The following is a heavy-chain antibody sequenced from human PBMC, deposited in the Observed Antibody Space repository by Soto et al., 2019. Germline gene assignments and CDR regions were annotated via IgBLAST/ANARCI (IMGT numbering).Heavy chain of an antibody. D-gene: IGHD6-13*01. V-gene: IGHV4-39*01. J-gene: IGHJ2*01. CDR3: ATPYSSSWYLEYWYFDL. CDR1: GGSISSSSYY. CDR2: IYYSGST. Sequence: PSETLSLTCTVSGGSISSSSYYWGWIRQPPGKGLEWIVSIYYSGSTYYNPSLKSRVTISVDTSKNQFSLKLSSVTAADTAVYYCATPYSSSWYLEYWYFDLWGRGTLVTVS.